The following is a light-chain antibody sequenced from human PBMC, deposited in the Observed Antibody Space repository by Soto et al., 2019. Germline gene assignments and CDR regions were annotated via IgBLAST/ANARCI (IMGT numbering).Light chain of an antibody. CDR1: QSISSN. CDR3: QQYNNWPLT. Sequence: ETVMTQSPATLSVSPGERATLSCRASQSISSNLAWFQQKPGQAPRLLIYDASTMATGVPARFSGSGSGTEFTLTISSLQSEDFAVYYCQQYNNWPLTFGGGTKVDI. CDR2: DAS. V-gene: IGKV3-15*01. J-gene: IGKJ4*01.